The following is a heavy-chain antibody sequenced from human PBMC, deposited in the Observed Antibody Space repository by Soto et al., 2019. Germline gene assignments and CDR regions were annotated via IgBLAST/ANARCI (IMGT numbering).Heavy chain of an antibody. V-gene: IGHV1-69*06. Sequence: SVKVSCKASGGTFSSYAISWVRQAPGQGLEWMGGIIPIFGTANYAQKFQGRVTITADKSTSTAYMELSSLRSEDTAVYYCARTSLDSSGYYRSTKYYYYGMDVWGQGTTVTVSS. D-gene: IGHD3-22*01. CDR2: IIPIFGTA. CDR3: ARTSLDSSGYYRSTKYYYYGMDV. CDR1: GGTFSSYA. J-gene: IGHJ6*02.